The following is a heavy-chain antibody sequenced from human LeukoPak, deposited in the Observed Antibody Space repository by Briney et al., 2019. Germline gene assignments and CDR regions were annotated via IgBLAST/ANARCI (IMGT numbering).Heavy chain of an antibody. CDR2: ITGSGGST. Sequence: PGGSVRLSCAASGFTFSSCGMSWVRQAPGKGLEWVSAITGSGGSTYYADSVKGRFTISRDNSKNTLYLQMNSLRAEDTAVYYCAKDRRIAAAGNGYFDYWGQGTLVTVSS. CDR3: AKDRRIAAAGNGYFDY. CDR1: GFTFSSCG. D-gene: IGHD6-13*01. V-gene: IGHV3-23*01. J-gene: IGHJ4*02.